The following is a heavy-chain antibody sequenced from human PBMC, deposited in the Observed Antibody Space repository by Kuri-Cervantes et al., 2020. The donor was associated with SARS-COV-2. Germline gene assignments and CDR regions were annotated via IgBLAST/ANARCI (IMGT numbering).Heavy chain of an antibody. Sequence: ESLKISCAVYGGSFSGYYWSWIRQPPGKGLEWIGEINHSGSTNYNPSLKSRVTISVDTSKSQSSLKLSSVTAADTAVYYCARGVGAAVAGTLITIYYYYGMDVWGQGTTVTVSS. CDR1: GGSFSGYY. J-gene: IGHJ6*02. CDR2: INHSGST. V-gene: IGHV4-34*01. D-gene: IGHD6-19*01. CDR3: ARGVGAAVAGTLITIYYYYGMDV.